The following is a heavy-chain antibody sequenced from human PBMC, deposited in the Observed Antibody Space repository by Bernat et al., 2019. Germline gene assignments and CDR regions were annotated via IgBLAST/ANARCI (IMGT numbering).Heavy chain of an antibody. V-gene: IGHV4-34*01. CDR3: ARRSGWYHPDFDY. D-gene: IGHD6-19*01. CDR2: INHSGST. CDR1: GGSFSGYY. Sequence: QVQLQQWGAGLLKPSETLSLTCAVYGGSFSGYYWSWIRQPPGKGLEWIGEINHSGSTNYNPSLKSRVTISVDTSKNQFSLKLSSVTAADTAVYYCARRSGWYHPDFDYWGQGTLVTVSS. J-gene: IGHJ4*02.